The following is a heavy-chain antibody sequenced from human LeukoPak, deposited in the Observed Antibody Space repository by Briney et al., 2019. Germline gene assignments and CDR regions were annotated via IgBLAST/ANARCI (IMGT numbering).Heavy chain of an antibody. CDR2: IYDGGST. D-gene: IGHD1-26*01. CDR1: GGPISNHY. J-gene: IGHJ1*01. V-gene: IGHV4-59*11. Sequence: SETLSLTCAVPGGPISNHYWSWIRQPPGKGLEWIGYIYDGGSTNYIPSLKSRVTISVNTSKNLFSLNLNSLPAADTAVYYCARADSGSYYLHFQDWGQGTLVTVSS. CDR3: ARADSGSYYLHFQD.